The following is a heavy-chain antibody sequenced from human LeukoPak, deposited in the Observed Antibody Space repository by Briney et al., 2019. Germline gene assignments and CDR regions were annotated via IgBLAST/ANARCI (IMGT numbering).Heavy chain of an antibody. CDR1: GGTFSSYA. D-gene: IGHD1-26*01. CDR2: INPSGGST. Sequence: ASVKVSCKASGGTFSSYAISWVRQAPGQGLEWMGIINPSGGSTSYAQKFQGRVTMTRDMSTSTVYMELSSLRSEDTAVYYCARDGGSYYFDYWGQGTLVTVSS. J-gene: IGHJ4*02. CDR3: ARDGGSYYFDY. V-gene: IGHV1-46*01.